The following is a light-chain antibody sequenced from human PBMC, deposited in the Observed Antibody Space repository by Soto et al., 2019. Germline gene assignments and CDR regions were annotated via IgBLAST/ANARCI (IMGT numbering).Light chain of an antibody. CDR2: GAS. Sequence: EIVMPQSPATLSVSPGERATLSCRASPSVGRNLAWYQQKPGQAPRLLIYGASTRATGIPARFSGSGSGTEFTLTSRSLQSEDFAIYFCQQYNNWPPDRTFGQGTKVEIK. V-gene: IGKV3-15*01. J-gene: IGKJ1*01. CDR3: QQYNNWPPDRT. CDR1: PSVGRN.